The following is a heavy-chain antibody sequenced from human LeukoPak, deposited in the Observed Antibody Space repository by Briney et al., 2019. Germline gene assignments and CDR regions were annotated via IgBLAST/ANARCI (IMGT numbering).Heavy chain of an antibody. V-gene: IGHV3-11*04. CDR1: GLTLSDHY. Sequence: GGSLRLSCAASGLTLSDHYMDWVRQAPGKGLEWVSYISSSGSTIYYADSVKGRFTISRDNAKNSLYLQMNSLRAEDTAVYYCAELGITMIGGVWGKGTTVTISS. D-gene: IGHD3-10*02. J-gene: IGHJ6*04. CDR2: ISSSGSTI. CDR3: AELGITMIGGV.